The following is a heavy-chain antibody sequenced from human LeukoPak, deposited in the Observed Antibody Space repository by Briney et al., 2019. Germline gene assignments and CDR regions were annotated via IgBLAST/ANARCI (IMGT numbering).Heavy chain of an antibody. CDR1: GYTFTSYY. J-gene: IGHJ6*03. CDR2: INPSGGST. CDR3: ARSYSSGWYYLYYMDV. D-gene: IGHD6-19*01. Sequence: GASVKVSCKASGYTFTSYYMHWVRQAPGQGLEWMGIINPSGGSTSYAQKFQGRVTMTRDMSTSTVYMELSSLRSEDTAVYYCARSYSSGWYYLYYMDVWGKGTTVTVSS. V-gene: IGHV1-46*01.